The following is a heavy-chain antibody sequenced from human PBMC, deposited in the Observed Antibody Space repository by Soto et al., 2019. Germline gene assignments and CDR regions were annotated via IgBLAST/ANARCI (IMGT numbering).Heavy chain of an antibody. J-gene: IGHJ4*02. CDR2: IDTSSTKI. D-gene: IGHD3-3*01. V-gene: IGHV3-11*01. CDR3: ASHYDMWSGYLSPVDY. Sequence: QVQLVESGGDLVKRGGSLRLSCAASGYTFRDYYMSWIRQAPGKGLEWISYIDTSSTKIYYADSVKGRFTISRDNAENSLYLEMNSLRDEDTAVYYCASHYDMWSGYLSPVDYWGQGTLVTVSS. CDR1: GYTFRDYY.